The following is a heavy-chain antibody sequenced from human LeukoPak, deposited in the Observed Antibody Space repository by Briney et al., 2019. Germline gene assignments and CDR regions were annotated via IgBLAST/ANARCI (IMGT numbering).Heavy chain of an antibody. CDR3: ASQLHPETEQGPPGV. V-gene: IGHV4-34*01. Sequence: KPSETLSLTCAVYGGSFSGYYWSWIRQPPGKGLEWIGEINHSGSTNYNPSIKSQVTISVDTSKNQFSLKLSSVTAADTAVYYCASQLHPETEQGPPGVWGQGTTVTVSS. CDR1: GGSFSGYY. CDR2: INHSGST. J-gene: IGHJ6*02. D-gene: IGHD6-19*01.